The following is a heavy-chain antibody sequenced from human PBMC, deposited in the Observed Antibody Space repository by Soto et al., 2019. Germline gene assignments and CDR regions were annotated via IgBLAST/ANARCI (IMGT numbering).Heavy chain of an antibody. J-gene: IGHJ2*01. CDR1: GGSISSYY. V-gene: IGHV4-59*01. CDR2: IYYSGST. D-gene: IGHD2-8*01. CDR3: ARRGYCTNGVCYPDWYFDL. Sequence: QVQLQESGPGLVKPSETLSLTCTVSGGSISSYYWSWIRQPPGKGLQWIGYIYYSGSTNYNPSLNSRVTISVDTSKHQFSLKLSSVTAADTAVYYCARRGYCTNGVCYPDWYFDLWGRGTLVTVSS.